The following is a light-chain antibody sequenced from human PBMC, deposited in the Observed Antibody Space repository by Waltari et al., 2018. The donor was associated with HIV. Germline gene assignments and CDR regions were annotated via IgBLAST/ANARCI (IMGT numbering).Light chain of an antibody. V-gene: IGLV2-23*02. CDR1: SSDVGGYNL. CDR2: EVS. J-gene: IGLJ2*01. Sequence: QSALPQPASVSGSPGQSITISCTGTSSDVGGYNLLSWYQQHPGKAPKLMIYEVSKRPSGVSNRFSGSKSGNTASLTISGLQAEDEADYYCCAYAGSTTYVIFGGGTKLTVL. CDR3: CAYAGSTTYVI.